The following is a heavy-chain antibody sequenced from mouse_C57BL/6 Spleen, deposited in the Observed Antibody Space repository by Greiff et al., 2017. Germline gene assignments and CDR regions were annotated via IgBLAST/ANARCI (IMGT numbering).Heavy chain of an antibody. CDR1: GYTFTSYW. Sequence: QVQLQQPGAELVQPGASVKMSCKASGYTFTSYWITWVKQRPGQGLEWIGDIYPGSGSTNYNEKFKSKATLTVDTSSSTAYVQLSSLTSEDSAVYYCARSADYDGFDAMDYWGQGTSVTVSS. D-gene: IGHD2-4*01. V-gene: IGHV1-55*01. CDR3: ARSADYDGFDAMDY. J-gene: IGHJ4*01. CDR2: IYPGSGST.